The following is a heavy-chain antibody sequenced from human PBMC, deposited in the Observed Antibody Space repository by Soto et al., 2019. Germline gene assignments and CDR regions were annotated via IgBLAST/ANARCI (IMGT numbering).Heavy chain of an antibody. CDR1: GFTFRNHW. V-gene: IGHV3-74*01. CDR2: IDNDGIGT. Sequence: VRLVESGAGLVQAGGSLRLSCAASGFTFRNHWMHWVRQAPGKGLEWVSYIDNDGIGTTYADSVKGRFIISRDNAENTVSLQMHSLRVEDTAVYYCTRDSALSFDCWGQGALVTVSS. J-gene: IGHJ4*02. CDR3: TRDSALSFDC.